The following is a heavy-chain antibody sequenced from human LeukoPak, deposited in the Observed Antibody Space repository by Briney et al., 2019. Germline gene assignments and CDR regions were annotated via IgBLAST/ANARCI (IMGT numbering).Heavy chain of an antibody. CDR3: ARAKTTIFGVVIMDY. V-gene: IGHV4-61*02. J-gene: IGHJ4*02. Sequence: NSPQTLSLTCTVSGGSISSGSYYWSWIRQPAGKGLEWIGRIYTSGSTNYNPSLKSRVTISVDTSKNQFSLKLSSVTAADTAVYYCARAKTTIFGVVIMDYWGQGTLVTVSS. CDR1: GGSISSGSYY. CDR2: IYTSGST. D-gene: IGHD3-3*01.